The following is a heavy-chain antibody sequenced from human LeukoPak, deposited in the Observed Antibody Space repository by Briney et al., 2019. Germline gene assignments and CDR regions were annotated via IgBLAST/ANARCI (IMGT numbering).Heavy chain of an antibody. J-gene: IGHJ4*02. V-gene: IGHV3-30-3*01. Sequence: GRSLRLSFAASGFTFSSYAMHWVRQAPGKGLEWVAVISYDGSNKYYADSVKGRFTISRDNSKNTLYLQMNSLRAEDTAVYYCAREGQTYYDFWSGYYGFDYWGQGTLVTVSS. CDR1: GFTFSSYA. CDR3: AREGQTYYDFWSGYYGFDY. D-gene: IGHD3-3*01. CDR2: ISYDGSNK.